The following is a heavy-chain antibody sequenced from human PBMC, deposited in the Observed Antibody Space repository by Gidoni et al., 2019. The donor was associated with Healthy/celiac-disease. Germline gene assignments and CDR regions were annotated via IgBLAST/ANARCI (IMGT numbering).Heavy chain of an antibody. CDR1: GFTFDDYF. D-gene: IGHD3-10*01. Sequence: EVQLVESGGGLVQPGRSLRLSCAASGFTFDDYFLPWVRRAPGKGLEWVSGISWNSGSIDYADSVKGRFTISRDNAKNYLYLQMNSLRVEDTALYYCAKDRGSGTSIGLYYYGMDVWGQGTTVTVSS. V-gene: IGHV3-9*01. J-gene: IGHJ6*02. CDR2: ISWNSGSI. CDR3: AKDRGSGTSIGLYYYGMDV.